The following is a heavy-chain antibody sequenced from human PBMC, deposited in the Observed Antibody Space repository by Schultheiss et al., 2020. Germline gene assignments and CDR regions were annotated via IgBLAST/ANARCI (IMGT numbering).Heavy chain of an antibody. Sequence: SQPLSLTCTVSGGSISSYYWSWIRQPPGKGLEWIGYIYYSGSTNYNPSLKSRVTMSVDTSKNQFSLKLSSVTAADTAVYYCARQDEIGYDSSGYYPNWFDPWGQGTLVTGSS. D-gene: IGHD3-22*01. J-gene: IGHJ5*02. CDR3: ARQDEIGYDSSGYYPNWFDP. CDR2: IYYSGST. CDR1: GGSISSYY. V-gene: IGHV4-59*08.